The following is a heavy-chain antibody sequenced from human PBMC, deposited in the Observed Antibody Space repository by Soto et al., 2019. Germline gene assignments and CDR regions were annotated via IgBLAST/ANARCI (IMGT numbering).Heavy chain of an antibody. J-gene: IGHJ6*03. CDR1: GGSISSGGYY. Sequence: QVQLQESGPGLVKPSQTLSLTCTVSGGSISSGGYYWSWIRQHPGKGLEWIGYIYYSGSTYYNPSLKSRVTISVDKSKHQFFLELSSVTAADTAVYYCAREPLDCSGGSCDHYYYLDVWGKGTTVTVSS. V-gene: IGHV4-31*03. CDR2: IYYSGST. D-gene: IGHD2-15*01. CDR3: AREPLDCSGGSCDHYYYLDV.